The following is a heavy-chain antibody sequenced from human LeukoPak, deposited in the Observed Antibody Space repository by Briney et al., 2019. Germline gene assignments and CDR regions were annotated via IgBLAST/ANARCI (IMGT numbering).Heavy chain of an antibody. V-gene: IGHV1-24*01. Sequence: PGASVKVSCRVSGYTLTELSMHWVRQAPGKGLEWMGGFDPEDGETIYAQKFQGRVTMTEDTSTDTAYMELSSLRSEDTAVYYCARAGTRGSYYANYFDYWGQGTLVTVSS. D-gene: IGHD1-26*01. CDR3: ARAGTRGSYYANYFDY. J-gene: IGHJ4*02. CDR1: GYTLTELS. CDR2: FDPEDGET.